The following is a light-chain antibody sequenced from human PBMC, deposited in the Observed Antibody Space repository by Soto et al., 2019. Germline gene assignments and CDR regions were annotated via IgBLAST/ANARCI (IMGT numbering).Light chain of an antibody. Sequence: DIVMTQSPLSLPVTPGEPASISCRSSQNLLNSNGYNYLDWYVQKPGQSPQLLIYLGSSRASGVPDRFSGSGSGTDFTLKISRVEAGDVGVYYCMQALQTPLTFGGGTMVEIK. CDR3: MQALQTPLT. V-gene: IGKV2-28*01. CDR1: QNLLNSNGYNY. J-gene: IGKJ4*01. CDR2: LGS.